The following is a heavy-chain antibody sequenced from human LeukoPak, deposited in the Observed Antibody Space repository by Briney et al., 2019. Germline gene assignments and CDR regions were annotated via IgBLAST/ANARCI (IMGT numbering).Heavy chain of an antibody. Sequence: PGGSLRLSCAASGFTFSNAWMSWVRQAPGKGLEWLSIISWNSGYIGYADSVKGRFTISRDNAKKSLDLQMNSLRAEDTAFYYCAKVRGTYSSGYFFDCWGQGTLVTVSS. V-gene: IGHV3-9*01. CDR1: GFTFSNAW. CDR2: ISWNSGYI. D-gene: IGHD6-19*01. CDR3: AKVRGTYSSGYFFDC. J-gene: IGHJ4*02.